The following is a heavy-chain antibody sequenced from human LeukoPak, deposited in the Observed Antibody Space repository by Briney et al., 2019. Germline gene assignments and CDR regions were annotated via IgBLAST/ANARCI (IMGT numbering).Heavy chain of an antibody. D-gene: IGHD3-3*01. Sequence: PGGSLRLSCAASGFNYSSYTMNWVRQAPGMGLEWLSYSASRGITYYADSVKGRFTISRDNAKNSLYLQMNSLRAEDTAVYYCAKDGGGYMDVWGKGTTVTVSS. CDR1: GFNYSSYT. V-gene: IGHV3-48*01. J-gene: IGHJ6*03. CDR2: SASRGIT. CDR3: AKDGGGYMDV.